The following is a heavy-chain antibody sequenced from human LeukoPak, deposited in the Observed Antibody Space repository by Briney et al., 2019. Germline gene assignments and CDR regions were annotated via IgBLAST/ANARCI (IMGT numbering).Heavy chain of an antibody. V-gene: IGHV3-11*01. Sequence: PGGSLRLSCAASGFTFSDYYMSWIRQAPGKGLEWVSYISSSGSTIEYADSVKGRCTISRDNAKNSLYLQMNSLRAEDTAVYYCAIAPPGSTVTHFDYWGQGTLVTVSS. CDR2: ISSSGSTI. J-gene: IGHJ4*02. CDR1: GFTFSDYY. CDR3: AIAPPGSTVTHFDY. D-gene: IGHD4-17*01.